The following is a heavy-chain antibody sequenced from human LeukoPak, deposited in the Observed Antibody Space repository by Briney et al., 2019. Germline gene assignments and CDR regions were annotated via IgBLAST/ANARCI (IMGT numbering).Heavy chain of an antibody. V-gene: IGHV3-23*01. D-gene: IGHD2-2*01. J-gene: IGHJ3*02. CDR1: GFTFSSYA. CDR3: AKSERSIVVVQPNAFDI. CDR2: ISGSGGST. Sequence: QAGGSLRLSCAASGFTFSSYAMSWVRQAPGKGLGWVSAISGSGGSTYYADSVKGRFTISRDNSKNTLYLQMNSLRAEDTAVYYCAKSERSIVVVQPNAFDIWGQGTMVTVSS.